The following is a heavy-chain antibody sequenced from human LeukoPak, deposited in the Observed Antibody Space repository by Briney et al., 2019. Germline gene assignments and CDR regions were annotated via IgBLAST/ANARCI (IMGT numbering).Heavy chain of an antibody. V-gene: IGHV4-39*01. CDR1: GGSISSSSYY. J-gene: IGHJ3*02. D-gene: IGHD5-12*01. CDR2: IYYSGST. Sequence: SETLSLTCTVSGGSISSSSYYWGWIRQPPGKGLECIGSIYYSGSTYYNPSLKSRVTISVDTSKNQFSLKLSSVTAADTAVYYCARHSRSGYSGYENAFDIWGQGTMVTVSS. CDR3: ARHSRSGYSGYENAFDI.